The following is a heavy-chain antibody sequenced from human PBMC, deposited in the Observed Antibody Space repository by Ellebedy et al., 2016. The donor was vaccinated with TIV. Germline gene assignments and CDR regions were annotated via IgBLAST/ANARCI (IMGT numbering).Heavy chain of an antibody. CDR1: GFSISGGYY. D-gene: IGHD6-19*01. CDR3: ARMTSRGLSTPAY. Sequence: SETLSLXXSVSGFSISGGYYWGWIRQTPGKGLEWIGSMYHSGSTYYNPSLRSRVTMSVDTSRNQLSLTLRSVTAADTGIYYCARMTSRGLSTPAYWGQGTLVTVSS. V-gene: IGHV4-38-2*02. CDR2: MYHSGST. J-gene: IGHJ4*02.